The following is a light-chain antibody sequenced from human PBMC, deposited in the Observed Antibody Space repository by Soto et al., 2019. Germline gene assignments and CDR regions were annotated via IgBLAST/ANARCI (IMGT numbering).Light chain of an antibody. CDR1: SSDVGGYNY. Sequence: QSALTQPASVSGSPGQSITISCTGTSSDVGGYNYVSWYQQYPGEAPKLMIYEVTNRPSGVSNRFSGSKSGNTASLTISGLQPEDEADYYCTSYTTSSTWVFGGGTKLTVL. CDR3: TSYTTSSTWV. CDR2: EVT. J-gene: IGLJ3*02. V-gene: IGLV2-14*01.